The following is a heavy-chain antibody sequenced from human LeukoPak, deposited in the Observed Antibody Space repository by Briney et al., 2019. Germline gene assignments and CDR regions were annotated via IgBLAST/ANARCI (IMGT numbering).Heavy chain of an antibody. D-gene: IGHD3-22*01. CDR1: GYTFITYE. J-gene: IGHJ4*02. CDR2: MNPNSGNT. CDR3: ARGVGYDTSAYYYFDY. Sequence: GASVRVSCKASGYTFITYEISWVRQATGQGLEWMGWMNPNSGNTGYAQKFQGRVTNTRNISISTAYMELSSLRSEDTAVYYCARGVGYDTSAYYYFDYWGQGTLVAVSS. V-gene: IGHV1-8*03.